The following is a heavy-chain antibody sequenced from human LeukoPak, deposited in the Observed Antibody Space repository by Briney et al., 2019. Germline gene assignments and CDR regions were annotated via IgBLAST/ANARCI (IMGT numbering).Heavy chain of an antibody. J-gene: IGHJ6*03. CDR3: ARAHSLYYYYYYMDV. Sequence: ASVKVSCKASGYTFTGYYMHWVRQAPGQGLEWMGWINPNSGGTNYAQKFQGRVTMTRDTSISTAYMELSRLRSDDTAVYYCARAHSLYYYYYYMDVWGKGTTVTVSS. V-gene: IGHV1-2*02. CDR2: INPNSGGT. CDR1: GYTFTGYY. D-gene: IGHD2-21*01.